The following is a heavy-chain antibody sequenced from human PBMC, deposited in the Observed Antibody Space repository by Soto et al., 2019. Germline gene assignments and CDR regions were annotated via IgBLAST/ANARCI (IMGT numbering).Heavy chain of an antibody. Sequence: SETLSLTCTVSGGSISSGGYYWSWIRQHPGKGLEWIGYIYYSGSTYYNPSLKSRVTISVDTSKNQFSLKLSSVTAADTAVYYCARTRPPILEWLSSGPFDYWGQGTLVTVSS. V-gene: IGHV4-31*03. CDR1: GGSISSGGYY. CDR3: ARTRPPILEWLSSGPFDY. J-gene: IGHJ4*02. D-gene: IGHD3-3*01. CDR2: IYYSGST.